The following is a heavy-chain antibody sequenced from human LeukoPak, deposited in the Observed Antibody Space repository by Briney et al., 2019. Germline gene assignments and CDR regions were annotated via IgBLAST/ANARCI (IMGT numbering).Heavy chain of an antibody. D-gene: IGHD2-2*01. CDR2: INPSGGST. CDR3: ARGAGVVPALYYYYYGMDV. Sequence: GASVKVSCKASGYTFTSYYMHWVRQAPGQGLEWMGIINPSGGSTSYAQKFQGRVTTTRDTSTSTVYMELSSLRSEDTAVYYCARGAGVVPALYYYYYGMDVWGQGTTVTVSS. J-gene: IGHJ6*02. V-gene: IGHV1-46*01. CDR1: GYTFTSYY.